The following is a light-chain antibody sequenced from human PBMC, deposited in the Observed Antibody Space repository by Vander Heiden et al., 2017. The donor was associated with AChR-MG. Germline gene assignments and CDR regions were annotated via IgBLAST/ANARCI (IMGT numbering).Light chain of an antibody. V-gene: IGKV1-5*03. CDR1: PSISSW. CDR3: QQYNSYSRT. CDR2: KAS. J-gene: IGKJ1*01. Sequence: IQITPSPSTLSASVGDRVPITSRASPSISSWLDWYQQKPGKAPKLLIYKASSLESGVPSRFSGSGSGTEFTLTISSLQPDDFATYYCQQYNSYSRTFGQGTKVEIK.